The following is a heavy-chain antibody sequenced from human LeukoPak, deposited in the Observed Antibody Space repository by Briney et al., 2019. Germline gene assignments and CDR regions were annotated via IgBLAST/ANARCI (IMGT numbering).Heavy chain of an antibody. D-gene: IGHD3-10*01. Sequence: GGSLRLSCAASGFTFSNAWMSWVRQAPGKGLEWVGRIKSKTDGGTTDYAAPVKGRFTISRDDSKNTLYLQMNSLKTEDTAVYYCTTVSMVRGVIIRPFDPWGQGTLVTVSS. J-gene: IGHJ5*02. CDR3: TTVSMVRGVIIRPFDP. V-gene: IGHV3-15*01. CDR1: GFTFSNAW. CDR2: IKSKTDGGTT.